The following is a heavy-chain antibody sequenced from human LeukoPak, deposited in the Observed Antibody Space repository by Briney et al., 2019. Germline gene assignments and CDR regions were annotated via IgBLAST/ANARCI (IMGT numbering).Heavy chain of an antibody. CDR3: ARHSRSVDAFDI. CDR2: IYYSGST. V-gene: IGHV4-39*01. J-gene: IGHJ3*02. Sequence: SETLSLTCTVSGGSISSSSYYWGRIRRPPGKGLEWIGSIYYSGSTYYNPSLKSRVAISVDTSKNQFSLKLSSVTAADTAVYYCARHSRSVDAFDIWGQGTMVTVSS. CDR1: GGSISSSSYY.